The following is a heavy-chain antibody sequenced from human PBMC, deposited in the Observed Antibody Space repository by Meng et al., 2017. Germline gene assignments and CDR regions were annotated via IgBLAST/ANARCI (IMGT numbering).Heavy chain of an antibody. CDR2: ISWDGGST. Sequence: GESLKISCAASGFTFDDYAMHWVRQAPGKGLEWVSLISWDGGSTYYADSVKVRFTISRDNSKNSLYLQMNSLRAEDTALYYCAKDTASSSSTPYFDYWGQGTLVTVSS. V-gene: IGHV3-43D*04. CDR1: GFTFDDYA. J-gene: IGHJ4*02. D-gene: IGHD6-6*01. CDR3: AKDTASSSSTPYFDY.